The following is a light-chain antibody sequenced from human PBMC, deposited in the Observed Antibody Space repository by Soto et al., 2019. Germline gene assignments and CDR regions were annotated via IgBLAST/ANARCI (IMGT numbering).Light chain of an antibody. CDR3: QQYSNWPQT. J-gene: IGKJ1*01. CDR1: QSVSSN. V-gene: IGKV3-15*01. CDR2: GAS. Sequence: EIVLTQSPCTLSWSAGERDTLSCRASQSVSSNVAWYQQIPGQTPRLLIYGASTRATGIPVRFSGSGSGTEFTLTISSLQSEDFAVYYCQQYSNWPQTFGQGTKVDI.